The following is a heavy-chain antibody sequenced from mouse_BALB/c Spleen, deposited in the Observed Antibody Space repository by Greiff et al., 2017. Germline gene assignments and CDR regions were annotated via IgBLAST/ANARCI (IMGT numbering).Heavy chain of an antibody. D-gene: IGHD2-1*01. CDR1: GFDFSRYW. Sequence: EVKLVESGGGLVQPGGSLKLSCAASGFDFSRYWMSWVRQAPGKGLEWIGEINPDSSTINYTPSLKDKFIISRDNAKNTLYLQMSKVRSEDTALYYCARPGGNLPYAMDYWGQGTSVTVSS. J-gene: IGHJ4*01. V-gene: IGHV4-1*02. CDR2: INPDSSTI. CDR3: ARPGGNLPYAMDY.